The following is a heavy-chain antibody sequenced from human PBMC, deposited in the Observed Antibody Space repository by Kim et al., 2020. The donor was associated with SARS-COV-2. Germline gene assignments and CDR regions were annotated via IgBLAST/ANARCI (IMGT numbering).Heavy chain of an antibody. CDR3: ARVVEGGDAFDI. J-gene: IGHJ3*02. Sequence: SENLSLTCTVSGGSISSYYWSWIRQPPGKGLEWIGYIYYSGSTNYNPSLKSRVTISVDTSKNQFSLKLSSVTAADTAVYYCARVVEGGDAFDIWGQGTMVTVSS. D-gene: IGHD3-16*01. V-gene: IGHV4-59*01. CDR2: IYYSGST. CDR1: GGSISSYY.